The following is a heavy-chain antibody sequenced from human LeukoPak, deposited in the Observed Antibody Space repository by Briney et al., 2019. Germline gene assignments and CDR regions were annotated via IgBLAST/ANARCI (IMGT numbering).Heavy chain of an antibody. D-gene: IGHD3-16*01. CDR3: VRESVGYSYATH. V-gene: IGHV3-23*01. CDR2: ISGSGGST. CDR1: GFTFSSYA. Sequence: HPGGSLRLSCAASGFTFSSYAMSWVRQAPGKGLEWVSAISGSGGSTYHADSVKGRFTISRDNSRDTLYLQMNSLRGEDTAVYYCVRESVGYSYATHWGQGTLVTVS. J-gene: IGHJ4*02.